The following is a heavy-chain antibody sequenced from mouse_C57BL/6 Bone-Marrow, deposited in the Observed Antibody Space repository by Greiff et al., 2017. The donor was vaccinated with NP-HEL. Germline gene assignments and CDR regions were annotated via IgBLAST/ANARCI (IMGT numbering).Heavy chain of an antibody. Sequence: EVQLQQSGPELVKPGASVKISCKASGYTFTDYYMNWVKQSHGKSLEWIGDINPNNGGTSYNQKFKGTATLTVDKSSSTAYMELRSLTSEDSAVYYCARSKTVVATRDYWGQGTTLTVSS. CDR2: INPNNGGT. D-gene: IGHD1-1*01. J-gene: IGHJ2*01. CDR3: ARSKTVVATRDY. V-gene: IGHV1-26*01. CDR1: GYTFTDYY.